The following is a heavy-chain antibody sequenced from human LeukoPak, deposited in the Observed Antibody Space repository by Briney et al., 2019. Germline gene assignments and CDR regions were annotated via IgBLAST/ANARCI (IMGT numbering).Heavy chain of an antibody. CDR2: ISYDGSNK. J-gene: IGHJ6*03. D-gene: IGHD2-2*02. CDR3: ARELRYCSSTSCYTAPYYYYYMDV. CDR1: GFTFSSYA. Sequence: PGGSLRLSCAASGFTFSSYAMHWVRQAPGKGLEWVAVISYDGSNKYYADSVKGRFTVSRDNSKNTLYLQMNSLRAEDTAVYYCARELRYCSSTSCYTAPYYYYYMDVWGKGTTVTVSS. V-gene: IGHV3-30*01.